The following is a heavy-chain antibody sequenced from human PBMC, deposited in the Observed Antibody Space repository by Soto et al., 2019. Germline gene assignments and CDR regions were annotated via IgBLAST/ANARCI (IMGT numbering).Heavy chain of an antibody. CDR3: ARNMDYYYGPGSGNGHGV. CDR1: GYTFSAYY. J-gene: IGHJ6*02. V-gene: IGHV1-2*02. CDR2: INPKFGDT. Sequence: QVQLVQSGAEVKEPGDSVRVSCEASGYTFSAYYIHWVRQAPGQGLEWMGWINPKFGDTTYAQDFQGRVTMPRDMSISTVYRELSRLTSDDTAIYYCARNMDYYYGPGSGNGHGVWGQGTTVTVFS. D-gene: IGHD3-10*01.